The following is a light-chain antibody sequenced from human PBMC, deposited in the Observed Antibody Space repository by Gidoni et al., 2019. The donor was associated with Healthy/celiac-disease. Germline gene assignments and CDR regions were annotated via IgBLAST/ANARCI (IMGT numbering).Light chain of an antibody. CDR3: QQYNNWPPLT. CDR2: GAS. Sequence: IVMTPSPATLSVSPGERATLSCRASQSVSSNLAWYQQKPGKAPRLLIYGASTRATGIPARFSGSGSGTEFTLTISSLQSEDFAVYYCQQYNNWPPLTFGGGTKVEIK. V-gene: IGKV3-15*01. CDR1: QSVSSN. J-gene: IGKJ4*01.